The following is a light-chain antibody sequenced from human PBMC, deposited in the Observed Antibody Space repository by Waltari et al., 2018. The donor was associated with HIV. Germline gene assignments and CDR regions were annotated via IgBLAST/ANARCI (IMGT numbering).Light chain of an antibody. CDR3: QQYYSTPIT. J-gene: IGKJ5*01. V-gene: IGKV4-1*01. CDR1: HSVLYTSNSNNC. CDR2: WAS. Sequence: DIVMTQSPDSLAVSLGARATINCKSSHSVLYTSNSNNCLAWYQQKPGQPPKLLIYWASTRESGVPDRFSGSGSGTEFTLTISSLQAEDVTVYYCQQYYSTPITFGQGTRLEIK.